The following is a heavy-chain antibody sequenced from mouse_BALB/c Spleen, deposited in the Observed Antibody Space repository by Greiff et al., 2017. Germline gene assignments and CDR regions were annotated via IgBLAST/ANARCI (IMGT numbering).Heavy chain of an antibody. V-gene: IGHV1S135*01. D-gene: IGHD1-2*01. CDR1: GYSFTSYY. Sequence: VQLQQSGPELMKPGASVKISCKASGYSFTSYYMHWVKQSHGKSLEWIGYIDPFNGGTSYNQKFKGKATLTVDKSSSTAYMHLSSLTSEDSAVYYCARRGTTAYYYAMDYWGQGTSVTVSA. J-gene: IGHJ4*01. CDR3: ARRGTTAYYYAMDY. CDR2: IDPFNGGT.